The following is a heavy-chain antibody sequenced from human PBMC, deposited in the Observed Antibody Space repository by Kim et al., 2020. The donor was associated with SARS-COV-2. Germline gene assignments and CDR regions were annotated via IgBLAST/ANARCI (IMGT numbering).Heavy chain of an antibody. CDR3: AKEGEIVTTITFFRNYYFDY. CDR2: MWYDGSNK. J-gene: IGHJ4*02. Sequence: GGSLRLSCAASGFTFSSYGMHWVRQAPGKGLEWVAVMWYDGSNKYYADSVKGRFTISRDNSKNTLYLRMNSLRAEDTAVYYCAKEGEIVTTITFFRNYYFDYWGQGTLVTVSS. V-gene: IGHV3-33*06. CDR1: GFTFSSYG. D-gene: IGHD5-12*01.